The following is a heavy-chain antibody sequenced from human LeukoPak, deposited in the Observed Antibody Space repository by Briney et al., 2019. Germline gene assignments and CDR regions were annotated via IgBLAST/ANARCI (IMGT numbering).Heavy chain of an antibody. CDR1: GGSISSYY. V-gene: IGHV4-4*07. Sequence: PSETLSLTCTVSGGSISSYYWSWIRQPAGKGLEWIGRIYTSGSTNYNPSLKSRVTMSVDTSKNQFSLKLSSVTAADTAVYYCARIIAVAGTNWFDPWGQGALVTVSS. CDR2: IYTSGST. D-gene: IGHD6-19*01. J-gene: IGHJ5*02. CDR3: ARIIAVAGTNWFDP.